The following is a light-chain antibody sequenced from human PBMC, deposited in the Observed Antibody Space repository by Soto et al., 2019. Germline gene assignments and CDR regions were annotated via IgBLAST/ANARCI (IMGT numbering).Light chain of an antibody. CDR3: QTWGAGFSVV. CDR1: SGHSSYA. J-gene: IGLJ2*01. Sequence: QSVLTQSPSASASLGASVKLTYTLSSGHSSYAIAWHQQQPEKGPRYLMKVNTDGSHNKGDGIPDRFSGSSSGAERYLTISSLQSEDEADYYCQTWGAGFSVVFGGGTKLTVL. CDR2: VNTDGSH. V-gene: IGLV4-69*01.